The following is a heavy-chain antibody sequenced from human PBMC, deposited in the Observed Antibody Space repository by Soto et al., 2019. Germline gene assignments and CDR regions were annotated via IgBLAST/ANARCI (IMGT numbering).Heavy chain of an antibody. CDR3: AREGYYYDSRGSPPPPPTDY. CDR2: ISSSSSYT. Sequence: GGSLRLSCAASGFTFSDYYMSWIRQAPGKGLEWVSYISSSSSYTNYADSVKGRFTISRDNAKNSLYLQMNSLEAEDTVVYYCAREGYYYDSRGSPPPPPTDYWGQGTLVTVSS. D-gene: IGHD3-22*01. J-gene: IGHJ4*02. CDR1: GFTFSDYY. V-gene: IGHV3-11*06.